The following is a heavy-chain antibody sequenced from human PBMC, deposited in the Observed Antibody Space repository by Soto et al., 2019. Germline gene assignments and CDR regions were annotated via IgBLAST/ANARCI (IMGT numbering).Heavy chain of an antibody. CDR2: IRSKANRYAT. CDR1: GFTFSGFA. CDR3: TRFLSSGMDV. J-gene: IGHJ6*02. V-gene: IGHV3-73*01. Sequence: PGGSLRLSCAASGFTFSGFAVHWVRQTSGKGLEWVGRIRSKANRYATAYAASVKGRFIISRDDSKNTAYLQMNSLKTEDTAVYYCTRFLSSGMDVWGQGTTVTVSS.